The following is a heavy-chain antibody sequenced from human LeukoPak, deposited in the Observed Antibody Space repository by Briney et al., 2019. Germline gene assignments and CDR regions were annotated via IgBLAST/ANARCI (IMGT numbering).Heavy chain of an antibody. D-gene: IGHD5-18*01. CDR2: ISSSGSTI. Sequence: HPGGSLRLSCAASGFTFSSYEMNWVRQAPGKGLEWVSYISSSGSTIYYADSVKGRFTISRDNSKNTLYLQMNSLRAEDTAVYYCAKVYRGYSYGTAPGFDYWGQGTLVTVSS. V-gene: IGHV3-48*03. CDR1: GFTFSSYE. CDR3: AKVYRGYSYGTAPGFDY. J-gene: IGHJ4*02.